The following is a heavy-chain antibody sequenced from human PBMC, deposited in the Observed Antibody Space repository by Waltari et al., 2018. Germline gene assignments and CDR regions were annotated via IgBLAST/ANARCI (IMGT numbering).Heavy chain of an antibody. Sequence: EAQLVESGGGALQPGGSLRLSCAASGFTFRDYWMYWVRQGPGKGLLWVSRINRDGSTTTYADSVKGRFTISRDNAKNTLDLQMNSVRVEDSAVYFCVRGGSYGSMDYWGQGTLVSVSS. D-gene: IGHD5-12*01. V-gene: IGHV3-74*01. CDR2: INRDGSTT. J-gene: IGHJ4*02. CDR1: GFTFRDYW. CDR3: VRGGSYGSMDY.